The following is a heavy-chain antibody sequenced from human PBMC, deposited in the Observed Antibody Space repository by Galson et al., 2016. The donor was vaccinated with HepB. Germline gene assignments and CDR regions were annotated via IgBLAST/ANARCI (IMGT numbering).Heavy chain of an antibody. CDR3: ARNPEVNIILQH. V-gene: IGHV3-48*02. J-gene: IGHJ1*01. Sequence: SLRLSCAASGVTFSTSTMNWVRLAPGKGLDWLSNITSSFTMYYVDSVKGRFTISRDNAKNALYLQMNSLRDEDMAVYYCARNPEVNIILQHWGQGTLVTVSS. D-gene: IGHD2/OR15-2a*01. CDR1: GVTFSTST. CDR2: ITSSFTM.